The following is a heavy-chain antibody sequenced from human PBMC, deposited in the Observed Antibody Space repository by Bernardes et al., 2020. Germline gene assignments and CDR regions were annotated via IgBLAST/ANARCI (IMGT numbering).Heavy chain of an antibody. CDR1: GFTFSSYS. CDR3: AREFHPYSSSWPDAFDS. CDR2: ITSTSTYT. J-gene: IGHJ3*02. D-gene: IGHD6-13*01. Sequence: GSLRLSCEASGFTFSSYSLNWVRQAPGKGLEWVSSITSTSTYTYYADSVKGRFTISRDNAKNSLYLQMDSLRAEDTAVYYCAREFHPYSSSWPDAFDSWGQGTMVTVSS. V-gene: IGHV3-21*01.